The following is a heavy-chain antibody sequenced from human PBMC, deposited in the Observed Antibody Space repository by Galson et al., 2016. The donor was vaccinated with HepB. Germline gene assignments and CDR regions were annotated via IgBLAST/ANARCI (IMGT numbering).Heavy chain of an antibody. CDR2: ISNSGGT. CDR3: ARAGIDGVYCSGRSCSHFDY. V-gene: IGHV1-2*04. J-gene: IGHJ4*02. D-gene: IGHD2-15*01. Sequence: SVKVSCKASGGIFSNYAVNWVRQAPGLGLEWMGWISNSGGTKYAQKFQGWVTMTRDTSISTAYMELSRLRSDDTAVYYCARAGIDGVYCSGRSCSHFDYWGQGTLVSVSS. CDR1: GGIFSNYA.